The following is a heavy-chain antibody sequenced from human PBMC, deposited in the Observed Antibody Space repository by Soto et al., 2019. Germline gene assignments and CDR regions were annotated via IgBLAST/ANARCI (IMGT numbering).Heavy chain of an antibody. Sequence: ASVKVSCKASGYTFTSYDINWVRQATGQGLEWMGWISRNNGTTGYAEKFQGRVTMTTDTSTSTAYMELKSLRYDDTAVYYCAREGQLGYWGQGTPVTVS. CDR2: ISRNNGTT. V-gene: IGHV1-18*01. CDR1: GYTFTSYD. D-gene: IGHD6-6*01. J-gene: IGHJ4*02. CDR3: AREGQLGY.